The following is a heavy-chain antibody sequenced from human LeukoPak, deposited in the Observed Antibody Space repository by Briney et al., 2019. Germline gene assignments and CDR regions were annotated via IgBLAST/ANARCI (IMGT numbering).Heavy chain of an antibody. V-gene: IGHV4-59*08. D-gene: IGHD3-10*01. J-gene: IGHJ5*02. CDR1: GGSISSYY. Sequence: SETLSLTCTVSGGSISSYYWSWIRQPPGKGLEWIGYIYYSGSTNYNPSLKSRDTISVDTSKNQFSLKLSSVTAADTAVYYCARSDYFGSGSYQNWFDPWGQGTLVTVSS. CDR3: ARSDYFGSGSYQNWFDP. CDR2: IYYSGST.